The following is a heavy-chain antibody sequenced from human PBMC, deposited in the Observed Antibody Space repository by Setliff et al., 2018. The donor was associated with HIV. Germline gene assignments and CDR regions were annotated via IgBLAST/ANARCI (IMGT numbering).Heavy chain of an antibody. D-gene: IGHD4-17*01. CDR2: IYTGGRT. CDR3: ARAAAGNTGPFDL. J-gene: IGHJ4*02. CDR1: DDSISSNY. V-gene: IGHV4-4*07. Sequence: PSETLSLTCTVSDDSISSNYWSWIRQSAGKGLEWVGRIYTGGRTNYNPSLKSRVTMSVDTSKNQFSLKLTSVTASDTAVYYCARAAAGNTGPFDLWGQGSPVTVSS.